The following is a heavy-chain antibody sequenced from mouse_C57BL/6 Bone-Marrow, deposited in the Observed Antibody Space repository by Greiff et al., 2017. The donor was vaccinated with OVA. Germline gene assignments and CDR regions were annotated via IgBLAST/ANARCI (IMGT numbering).Heavy chain of an antibody. CDR1: GFSLTSYG. V-gene: IGHV2-5*01. CDR3: AKRRESFYGYVDV. D-gene: IGHD1-2*01. J-gene: IGHJ1*03. CDR2: IWRGGST. Sequence: VQLLQSGPGLVQPSQSLSITCTVSGFSLTSYGVHWVRQSPGTGLEWLGVIWRGGSTDSNAAFMSRLSITKDNSKSQVVFKMNSRQADDTAIYYWAKRRESFYGYVDVWGTGTTVTVSS.